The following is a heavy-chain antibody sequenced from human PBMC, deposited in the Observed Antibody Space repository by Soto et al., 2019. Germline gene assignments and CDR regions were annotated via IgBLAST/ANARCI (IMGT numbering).Heavy chain of an antibody. Sequence: SETLSLTCTVSGGSISSSSYYWGWIRQPPGKGLEWIGSIYYSGSTYYNPSLKSRVTISVDTSKNQFSLKLSSVTAADTAVYYCARLIRGYSYETYYFDYWGQGTLVTVSS. CDR2: IYYSGST. CDR3: ARLIRGYSYETYYFDY. J-gene: IGHJ4*02. D-gene: IGHD5-18*01. CDR1: GGSISSSSYY. V-gene: IGHV4-39*01.